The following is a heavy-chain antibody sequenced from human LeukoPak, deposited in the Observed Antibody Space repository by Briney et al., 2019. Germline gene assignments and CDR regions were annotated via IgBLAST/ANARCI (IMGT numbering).Heavy chain of an antibody. CDR3: ARDMSPRYCSGGSCYYTPDY. J-gene: IGHJ4*02. Sequence: GGSLRLSCAVSGFTFSGYAVSWVRQAPGKGLEWISTISDSGGSTYYTDSVKGRFAISRDNSKNTLYLQMNSLRAEDTAVYYCARDMSPRYCSGGSCYYTPDYWGQGTLVTVSS. V-gene: IGHV3-23*01. CDR2: ISDSGGST. CDR1: GFTFSGYA. D-gene: IGHD2-15*01.